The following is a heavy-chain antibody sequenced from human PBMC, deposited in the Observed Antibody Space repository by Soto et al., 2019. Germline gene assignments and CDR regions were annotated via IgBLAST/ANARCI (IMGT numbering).Heavy chain of an antibody. V-gene: IGHV3-30*18. J-gene: IGHJ6*02. D-gene: IGHD5-18*01. CDR1: GFSFSGYG. Sequence: GGSLRLSCAASGFSFSGYGMHWVRQAPGKGLEWVAVISYDGSNKYYADSVKGRFTISRDNSKNTLYLQMNSLRAEDTAVYYCAKDRVAMEPNYYYYGMDVWGQGTTVTVSS. CDR3: AKDRVAMEPNYYYYGMDV. CDR2: ISYDGSNK.